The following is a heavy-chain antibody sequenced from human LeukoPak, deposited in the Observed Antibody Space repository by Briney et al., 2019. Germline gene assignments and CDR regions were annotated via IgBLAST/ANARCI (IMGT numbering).Heavy chain of an antibody. Sequence: SXXMNWVRQAXGKGLEWVSSISSSSSYIYYADSVKGRFTISRDNAKNSLYLQMNSLRAEDTAVYYCARPYYDVLTGYPDYWGQGTLVTVSS. CDR1: SXX. V-gene: IGHV3-21*01. CDR3: ARPYYDVLTGYPDY. CDR2: ISSSSSYI. J-gene: IGHJ4*02. D-gene: IGHD3-9*01.